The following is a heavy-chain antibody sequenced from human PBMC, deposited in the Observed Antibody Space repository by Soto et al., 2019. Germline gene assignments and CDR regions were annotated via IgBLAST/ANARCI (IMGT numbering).Heavy chain of an antibody. CDR1: GFTFSYHA. D-gene: IGHD1-1*01. CDR2: ISYDGDNK. V-gene: IGHV3-30-3*01. J-gene: IGHJ6*02. Sequence: QVQLVESGGGVVQPGRSLRLSCAASGFTFSYHALNWVRQAPGKGLEWVAVISYDGDNKYIAESVKGRFTISRDNSKNTVSLQMNRLRAEATAMYFCARGTTTSAFSAMDVWGQGTTVTVSS. CDR3: ARGTTTSAFSAMDV.